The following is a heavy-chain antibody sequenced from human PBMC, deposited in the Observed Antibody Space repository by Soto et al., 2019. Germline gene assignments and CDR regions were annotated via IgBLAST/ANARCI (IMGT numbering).Heavy chain of an antibody. CDR3: ARGGTPIDY. J-gene: IGHJ4*02. V-gene: IGHV1-18*01. D-gene: IGHD3-16*01. CDR2: ISAYNGKT. CDR1: GYTFTNFG. Sequence: QVQLVQSGAEVKKPGASVKVSCKTSGYTFTNFGISWVRQAPGQGLEWMGWISAYNGKTNYAQKFQGRVTMTTDTSPSTASMEVRSLSTDDTDVYYCARGGTPIDYRGQATLVTLSS.